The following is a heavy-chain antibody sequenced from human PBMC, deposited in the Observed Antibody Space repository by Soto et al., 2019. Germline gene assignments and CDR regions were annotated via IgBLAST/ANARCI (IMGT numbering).Heavy chain of an antibody. Sequence: GGSLRLSCAASGFTVSSYHMSWVRQAPGKGLEWVSVIYSAGSADYADSVKGRFTISRDNAKNSLYLQMNSLRAEDTAVYYCARDRPNYYDSSGYYFDYWGQGTLVTVSS. J-gene: IGHJ4*02. CDR1: GFTVSSYH. D-gene: IGHD3-22*01. CDR2: IYSAGSA. V-gene: IGHV3-53*01. CDR3: ARDRPNYYDSSGYYFDY.